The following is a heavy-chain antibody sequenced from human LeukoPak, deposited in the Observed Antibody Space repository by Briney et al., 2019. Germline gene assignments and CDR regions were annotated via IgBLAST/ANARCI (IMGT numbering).Heavy chain of an antibody. CDR2: ISSSSSTI. J-gene: IGHJ3*02. D-gene: IGHD3-10*01. CDR1: GFTFSSYS. Sequence: GGSLRLSCATSGFTFSSYSMNWVRQAPGKGLEWVSYISSSSSTIYYADSVKGRFTISRDNAKNSLYLQMNSLRAEDTAVYYCASSGRRGAAAFDIWGQGTMVTVSS. CDR3: ASSGRRGAAAFDI. V-gene: IGHV3-48*01.